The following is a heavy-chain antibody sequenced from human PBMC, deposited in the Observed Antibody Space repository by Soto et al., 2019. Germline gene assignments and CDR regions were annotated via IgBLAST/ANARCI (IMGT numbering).Heavy chain of an antibody. CDR2: IYYSGST. D-gene: IGHD6-13*01. V-gene: IGHV4-31*03. Sequence: PSETLSLTCTVSYGSISVSNVFWGWVRQPPGKGLEWIGYIYYSGSTYYNPSLKSRVTISVDTSKNQFSLKLSSVTAADTAVYYCARSSSSSWYKGDAFDIWGQGTMVTVSS. J-gene: IGHJ3*02. CDR1: YGSISVSNVF. CDR3: ARSSSSSWYKGDAFDI.